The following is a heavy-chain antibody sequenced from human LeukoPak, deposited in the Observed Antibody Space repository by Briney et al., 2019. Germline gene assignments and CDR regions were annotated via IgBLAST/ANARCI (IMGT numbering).Heavy chain of an antibody. Sequence: GGSLRLSCAASGFTFSSYAMSWVRQAPGKGLEWVSAISGSGGSTYYADSVKGRFTISRDNSKDTLYLQMNSLRAEDTAVYYCAKDRATYYYGSEFDPWGQGTLVTVSS. CDR3: AKDRATYYYGSEFDP. V-gene: IGHV3-23*01. D-gene: IGHD3-10*01. CDR1: GFTFSSYA. CDR2: ISGSGGST. J-gene: IGHJ5*02.